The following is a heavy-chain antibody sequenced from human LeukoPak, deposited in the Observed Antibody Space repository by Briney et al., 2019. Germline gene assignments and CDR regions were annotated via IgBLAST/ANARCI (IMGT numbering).Heavy chain of an antibody. Sequence: PSETLSLTCAVYGGSFSGYYWSWIRQPPGKGLEWIGEINHSGSTNYNPSLKSRVTISVDTSKNQFSLKLSSVTAADTAVYYCARKQWQVSHYFDYWGQGTLVTASS. D-gene: IGHD6-19*01. CDR2: INHSGST. CDR1: GGSFSGYY. V-gene: IGHV4-34*01. J-gene: IGHJ4*02. CDR3: ARKQWQVSHYFDY.